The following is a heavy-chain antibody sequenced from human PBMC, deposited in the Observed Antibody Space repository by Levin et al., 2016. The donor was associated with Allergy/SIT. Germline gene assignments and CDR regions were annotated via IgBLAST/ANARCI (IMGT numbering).Heavy chain of an antibody. CDR1: GFTFSSYG. J-gene: IGHJ4*02. D-gene: IGHD2-21*02. CDR2: IRYDGSNK. V-gene: IGHV3-30*02. CDR3: AKDRCGGDCLEGAEYYFDY. Sequence: GESLKISCAASGFTFSSYGMHWVRQAPGKGLEWVAFIRYDGSNKYYADSVKGRFTISRDNSKNTLYLQMNSLRAEDTAVYYCAKDRCGGDCLEGAEYYFDYWGQGTLVTVSS.